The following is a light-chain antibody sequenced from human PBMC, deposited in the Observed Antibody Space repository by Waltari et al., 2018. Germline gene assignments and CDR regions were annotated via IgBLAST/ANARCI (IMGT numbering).Light chain of an antibody. CDR2: WAS. V-gene: IGKV4-1*01. Sequence: DIVMTQSPESLGLSLGEKATITCKSRQSVLHSSNNRNYLAWYQQKPGQPPKLLIFWASSRDSGVPDRFSGSGSKTDFTLTISSLQPEDVATYYCQQYYSLRTFGQGTKVDIK. J-gene: IGKJ1*01. CDR1: QSVLHSSNNRNY. CDR3: QQYYSLRT.